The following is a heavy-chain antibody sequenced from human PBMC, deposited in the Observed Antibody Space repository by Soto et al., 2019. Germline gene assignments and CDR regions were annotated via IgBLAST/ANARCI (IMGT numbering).Heavy chain of an antibody. CDR1: GFTFSNYA. CDR2: ISGSGGST. V-gene: IGHV3-23*01. D-gene: IGHD6-13*01. CDR3: AKDQGSSWYEIDY. J-gene: IGHJ4*02. Sequence: GALRLSCAASGFTFSNYAVTWVRQAPGKGLEWVSTISGSGGSTYYADSVKGRFTISRDNSKNTLYLQMNSLRAEDTAVYYCAKDQGSSWYEIDYWGQGT.